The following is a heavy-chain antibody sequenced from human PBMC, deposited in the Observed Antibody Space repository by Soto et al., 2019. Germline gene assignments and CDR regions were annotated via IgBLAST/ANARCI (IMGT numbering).Heavy chain of an antibody. CDR3: TIVRVADSALDH. J-gene: IGHJ4*02. CDR2: MSYDGSDT. Sequence: HPWGSLRFSCVCSVFIFSSNGMHWVRQTPGKGLEWVAFMSYDGSDTFYADSVKGRFTISRDNSKNTLFLHMSNLRAEDTAMYYCTIVRVADSALDHWGQGTLVTVSS. CDR1: VFIFSSNG. D-gene: IGHD3-10*02. V-gene: IGHV3-30*02.